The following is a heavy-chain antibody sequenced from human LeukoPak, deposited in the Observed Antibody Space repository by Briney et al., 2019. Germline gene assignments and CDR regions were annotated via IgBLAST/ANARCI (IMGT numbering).Heavy chain of an antibody. CDR1: GFTFSSYG. V-gene: IGHV3-30*03. CDR3: ARDHEHIVVVTAIPGDYGMDV. J-gene: IGHJ6*04. D-gene: IGHD2-21*02. CDR2: ISYDGSNK. Sequence: GGSLRLSCAASGFTFSSYGMHWVRQAPGKGLEWVAVISYDGSNKYYADSVKGRFTISSDNSKNTLYLQMNSLRAEDTAVYYCARDHEHIVVVTAIPGDYGMDVWGKGTTVTVSS.